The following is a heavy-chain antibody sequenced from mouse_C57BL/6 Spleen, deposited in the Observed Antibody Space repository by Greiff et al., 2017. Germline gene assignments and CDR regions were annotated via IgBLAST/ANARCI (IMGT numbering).Heavy chain of an antibody. CDR2: IRNKANNHAT. V-gene: IGHV6-6*01. CDR1: GFTFSDAW. J-gene: IGHJ4*01. Sequence: EVKVEESGGGLVQPGGSMKLSCAASGFTFSDAWMDWVRQSPEKGLEWVAEIRNKANNHATYYAESVKGRFTIPRDESKSSVYLQMNNLRAEDTGIYYCTRSTYDDYAMDYWGQGTSVTVSS. CDR3: TRSTYDDYAMDY. D-gene: IGHD2-12*01.